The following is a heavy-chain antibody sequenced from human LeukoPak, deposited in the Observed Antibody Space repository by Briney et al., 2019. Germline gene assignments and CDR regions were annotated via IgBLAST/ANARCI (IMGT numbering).Heavy chain of an antibody. V-gene: IGHV3-23*01. CDR1: AFTFSIYW. CDR3: HLPHSGTWGV. J-gene: IGHJ6*04. D-gene: IGHD1-1*01. Sequence: GGSLRLSCAASAFTFSIYWMSWVRQAPGKGLEWVSAISGSGGSTYYADSVKGRFTISRDNSKNTLYLQMNSLRAEDTAVYYCHLPHSGTWGVWGKGTTVTVSS. CDR2: ISGSGGST.